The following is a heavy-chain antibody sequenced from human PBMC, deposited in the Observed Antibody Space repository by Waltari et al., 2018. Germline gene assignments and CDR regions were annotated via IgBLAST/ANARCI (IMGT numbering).Heavy chain of an antibody. CDR2: IKQSGST. CDR3: ARGQGYYDFWSGPYYMDV. Sequence: QVQLQQWGAGLLKPSETLSLTCAVYGGSFSGYYWSWIRQPPGSGLEWIGEIKQSGSTNDDPSLKSRVTISVDTSKNQVSLKLSSVTAADTAVYYCARGQGYYDFWSGPYYMDVWGKGTTVTVSS. D-gene: IGHD3-3*01. V-gene: IGHV4-34*01. CDR1: GGSFSGYY. J-gene: IGHJ6*03.